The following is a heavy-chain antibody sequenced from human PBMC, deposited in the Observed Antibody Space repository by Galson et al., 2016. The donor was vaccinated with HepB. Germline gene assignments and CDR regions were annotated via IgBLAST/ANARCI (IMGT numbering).Heavy chain of an antibody. J-gene: IGHJ6*02. CDR3: TTVRGHRYAYWSGYYDYGMDV. CDR2: IKSKTGGGTT. CDR1: GFTFSDAW. V-gene: IGHV3-15*01. Sequence: SLRLSCAASGFTFSDAWMSWVRQAPGKGLEWVGRIKSKTGGGTTHYAAPVKGRFTISRDDSKNTLYLYMNSLKTEDTAVYYCTTVRGHRYAYWSGYYDYGMDVGGPGTTVTVSS. D-gene: IGHD5-18*01.